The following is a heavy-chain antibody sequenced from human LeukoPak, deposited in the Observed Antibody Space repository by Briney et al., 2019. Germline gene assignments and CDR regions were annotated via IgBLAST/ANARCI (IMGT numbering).Heavy chain of an antibody. CDR3: ARLNGFEAAAGPFDY. Sequence: GESLKISCKGSGYSFTSYWIGWVRQMPGKGLEWMGIIYPGDSDTRYSPSFQGQVTISADKSISTAYLQWSSLKASDTAMYYCARLNGFEAAAGPFDYWGQGTLVTVSS. V-gene: IGHV5-51*01. CDR2: IYPGDSDT. D-gene: IGHD6-13*01. J-gene: IGHJ4*02. CDR1: GYSFTSYW.